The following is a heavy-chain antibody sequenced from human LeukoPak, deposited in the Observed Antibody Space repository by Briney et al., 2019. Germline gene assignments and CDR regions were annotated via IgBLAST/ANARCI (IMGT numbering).Heavy chain of an antibody. Sequence: PGGSLTLSCAASGFTFGRYWMNWVRQPPGRGLEWVADIKHDGSATYYMDSVKGRFTISRDNAKNSLYLQMSSLRGEDTAVYYCALLGRQPVSDSWGEGALVTVSS. CDR1: GFTFGRYW. CDR2: IKHDGSAT. J-gene: IGHJ4*02. D-gene: IGHD3-16*01. CDR3: ALLGRQPVSDS. V-gene: IGHV3-7*01.